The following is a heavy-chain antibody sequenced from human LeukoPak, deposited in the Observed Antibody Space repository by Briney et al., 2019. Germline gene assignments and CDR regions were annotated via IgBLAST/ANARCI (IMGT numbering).Heavy chain of an antibody. CDR2: ISAYNGNT. V-gene: IGHV1-18*01. CDR3: ATAAMVPYWSMVRSFDY. CDR1: GYTFTSYG. D-gene: IGHD3-10*01. Sequence: ASVKVSCKASGYTFTSYGISWVRQAPGQGLEWMGWISAYNGNTNYAQKLQGRVTMTEDTSTDTAYMELSSLRSEDTAVYYCATAAMVPYWSMVRSFDYWGQGTLVTVSS. J-gene: IGHJ4*02.